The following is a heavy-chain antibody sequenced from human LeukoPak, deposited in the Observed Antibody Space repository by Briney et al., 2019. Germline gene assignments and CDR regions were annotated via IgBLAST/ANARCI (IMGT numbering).Heavy chain of an antibody. CDR3: AKDRYCGGGTCYWSYFDY. V-gene: IGHV3-23*01. Sequence: PGGSLRLSCAASGFTFNSYGMHWVRQAPGKGLEWVSAISGGGGSTYYADSVKGRFTISRDNSKNTLFLQMNSLRAEDTAVYYCAKDRYCGGGTCYWSYFDYWGQGTLVTVSS. D-gene: IGHD2-15*01. CDR2: ISGGGGST. CDR1: GFTFNSYG. J-gene: IGHJ4*02.